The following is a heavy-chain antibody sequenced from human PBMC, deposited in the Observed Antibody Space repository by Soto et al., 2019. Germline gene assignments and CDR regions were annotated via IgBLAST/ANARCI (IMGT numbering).Heavy chain of an antibody. D-gene: IGHD3-3*01. V-gene: IGHV1-2*02. CDR1: GYPVTAYY. Sequence: QLHLVHSGAVVKKPGASVTVSCSASGYPVTAYYMHWVRQAPGRGLEWMGGINPATGAAKYTQTFRGRVPMTRDTSTSTVFMELSGLTSEDTAVFYCARGGGVGVAGSAAFEMWGQGTLVTVSS. CDR3: ARGGGVGVAGSAAFEM. CDR2: INPATGAA. J-gene: IGHJ3*02.